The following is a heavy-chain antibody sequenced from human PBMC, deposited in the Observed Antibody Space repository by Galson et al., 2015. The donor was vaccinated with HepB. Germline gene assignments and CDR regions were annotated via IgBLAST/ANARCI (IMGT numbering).Heavy chain of an antibody. CDR2: ISDSGGTT. J-gene: IGHJ6*02. D-gene: IGHD6-13*01. V-gene: IGHV3-23*01. CDR3: ARGGYSRNGLDV. Sequence: SLRLSCAASGFTFSNYAMSWVRQAPGKGLEWVSGISDSGGTTFYADSVKGRFTISRDNSKNTLYLQMNSLRAEDTAVYYCARGGYSRNGLDVWGQGTTVTVSS. CDR1: GFTFSNYA.